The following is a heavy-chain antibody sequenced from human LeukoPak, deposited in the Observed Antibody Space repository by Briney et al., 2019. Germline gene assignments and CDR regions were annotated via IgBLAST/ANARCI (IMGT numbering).Heavy chain of an antibody. D-gene: IGHD3-22*01. CDR3: ARDLPDYYDSSGYYPTNNWFDP. CDR1: GGTFSIYA. CDR2: IIPIFGTA. J-gene: IGHJ5*02. V-gene: IGHV1-69*13. Sequence: AASVKVSCKASGGTFSIYAISWVRQAPGQGLEWMGGIIPIFGTANYAQKFQGRVTITADESTSTAYMELSSLRSGDTAVYYCARDLPDYYDSSGYYPTNNWFDPWGQGTLVTVSS.